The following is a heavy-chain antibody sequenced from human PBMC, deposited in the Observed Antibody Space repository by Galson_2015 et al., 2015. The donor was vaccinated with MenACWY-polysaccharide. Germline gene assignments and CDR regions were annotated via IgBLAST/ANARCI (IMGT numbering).Heavy chain of an antibody. CDR3: VSWQWQQQWVAL. CDR2: ISSGGANT. Sequence: SLRLSCAASGFTFSNHAMSWVRQAPGKGLEWVSGISSGGANTFYADSVKGRFTISRDNCKNTLYLQLNSLRAEDTATYYCVSWQWQQQWVALWGQATLITVSS. D-gene: IGHD6-19*01. J-gene: IGHJ5*02. V-gene: IGHV3-23*01. CDR1: GFTFSNHA.